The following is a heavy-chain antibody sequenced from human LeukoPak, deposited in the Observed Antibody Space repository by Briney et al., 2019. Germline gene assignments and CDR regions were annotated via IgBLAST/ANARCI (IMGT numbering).Heavy chain of an antibody. D-gene: IGHD6-13*01. CDR2: ISGSGYRT. V-gene: IGHV3-23*01. Sequence: WXRQAPGXXXXXXSTISGSGYRTYYAASVKGRFTISRDNSKDTLYLQMNGLRADDTAVFYCARNLAAAGTGYWGQGTLVTVSS. CDR3: ARNLAAAGTGY. J-gene: IGHJ4*02.